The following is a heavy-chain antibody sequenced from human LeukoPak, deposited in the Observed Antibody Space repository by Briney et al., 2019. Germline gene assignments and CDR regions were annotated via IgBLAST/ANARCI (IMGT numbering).Heavy chain of an antibody. Sequence: GGSLRLSCAASGFTFRSYAMTWVRQAPGKGLEWASTISGSGGRTCYADSVKGRFTISRDNSKNTLYLQMNSLRAEDTAVYYCAKEFQHNWFDPWGQGTLVTVSS. CDR1: GFTFRSYA. V-gene: IGHV3-23*01. CDR3: AKEFQHNWFDP. J-gene: IGHJ5*02. CDR2: ISGSGGRT.